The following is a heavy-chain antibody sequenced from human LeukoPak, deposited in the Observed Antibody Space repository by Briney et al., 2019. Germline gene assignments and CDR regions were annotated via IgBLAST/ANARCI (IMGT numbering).Heavy chain of an antibody. Sequence: SVTVSFKGAGGTFSIYGISWVRQGPGQGQGWVGRMVTILGIANYAQKSQGRVTITADKSTSTASMELSSLRSEDTAVYYCARVGLTYYDFWSGYGWFDPWGQGTLVTVSS. D-gene: IGHD3-3*01. V-gene: IGHV1-69*04. CDR2: MVTILGIA. J-gene: IGHJ5*02. CDR1: GGTFSIYG. CDR3: ARVGLTYYDFWSGYGWFDP.